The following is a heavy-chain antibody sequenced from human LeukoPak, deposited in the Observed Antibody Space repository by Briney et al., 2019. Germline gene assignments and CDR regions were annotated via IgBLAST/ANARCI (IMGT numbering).Heavy chain of an antibody. J-gene: IGHJ2*01. CDR3: ARVMNRSHRRPPRIWYFDL. Sequence: SETLSLTCTVSGGSISSSSYYWGWIRQPPGKGLEWIGSIYYSGSTYYNPSLKSRVTISVDTSKNQFSLKLSSVTAADTAVYYCARVMNRSHRRPPRIWYFDLWGRGTLVTVSS. D-gene: IGHD1-14*01. V-gene: IGHV4-39*07. CDR1: GGSISSSSYY. CDR2: IYYSGST.